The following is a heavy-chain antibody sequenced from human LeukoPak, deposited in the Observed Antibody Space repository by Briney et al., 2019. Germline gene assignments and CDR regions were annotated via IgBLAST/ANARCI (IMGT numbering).Heavy chain of an antibody. J-gene: IGHJ4*02. V-gene: IGHV3-15*07. D-gene: IGHD2-21*01. CDR3: ITPLPYSAQ. Sequence: NTGGSLRLSCAASGFTFSNAYMNWVRQAPGKGLEWVGRIKPKTDGETTEYAAPMKGRFSISRDDSKNMLYLQMNSLKTEDTAVYYCITPLPYSAQGGQGTLVTVSS. CDR2: IKPKTDGETT. CDR1: GFTFSNAY.